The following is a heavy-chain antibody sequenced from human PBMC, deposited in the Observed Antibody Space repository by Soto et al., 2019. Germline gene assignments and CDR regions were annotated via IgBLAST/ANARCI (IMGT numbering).Heavy chain of an antibody. CDR1: GFTFSSYA. J-gene: IGHJ5*02. CDR3: AKDRSSSATTVRFDP. Sequence: GGSLRLSCAASGFTFSSYAMSWVRQAPGKGLEWVSAISGSGGSTYYADSVKGRFTISRDNSKSTLFLQMNSLRAEDTAVYYCAKDRSSSATTVRFDPWGLGTLVTVSS. CDR2: ISGSGGST. V-gene: IGHV3-23*01. D-gene: IGHD1-1*01.